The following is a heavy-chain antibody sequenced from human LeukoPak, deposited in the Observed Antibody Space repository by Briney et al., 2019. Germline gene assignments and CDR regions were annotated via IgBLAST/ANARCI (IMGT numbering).Heavy chain of an antibody. CDR3: GRHDYVLGSFDY. CDR1: GYSFTNYW. Sequence: KRGESLKISCEGSGYSFTNYWIGWVRQMPGKGLEWMGIIYPGDSDTRYSPSFQGQVTISADQSISIAYLQWSSLKASDTAMYYCGRHDYVLGSFDYWGQGTLVTVSS. CDR2: IYPGDSDT. D-gene: IGHD3-10*01. J-gene: IGHJ4*02. V-gene: IGHV5-51*01.